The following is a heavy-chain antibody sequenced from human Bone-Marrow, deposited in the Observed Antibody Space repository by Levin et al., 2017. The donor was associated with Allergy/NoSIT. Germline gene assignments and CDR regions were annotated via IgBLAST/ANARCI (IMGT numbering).Heavy chain of an antibody. J-gene: IGHJ4*02. V-gene: IGHV4-4*02. CDR1: GGSISSSTW. CDR3: ARDPLDYGTNSGNY. Sequence: SETLSLTCTVSGGSISSSTWWSWVRQPPGKGLEWIGEIYHGGRTNYNPSLRSRVTMSVDKSQNQFSLNLNSVTAADTAVYYCARDPLDYGTNSGNYWGQETLVTVSS. D-gene: IGHD4-17*01. CDR2: IYHGGRT.